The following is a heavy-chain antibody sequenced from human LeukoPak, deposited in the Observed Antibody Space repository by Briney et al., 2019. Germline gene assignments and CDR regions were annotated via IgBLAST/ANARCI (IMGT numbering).Heavy chain of an antibody. D-gene: IGHD3-10*01. J-gene: IGHJ6*02. Sequence: SETLSLTCTVSGGSISSGGYYWSWIRQHPGKGLEWIGYIYYSGSTYYNPSLKSRVTISVDTSKNQFSLELSSVTAADTAVYYCARDRYYYGSGTYGMDVWGQGTTVTVSS. CDR2: IYYSGST. CDR3: ARDRYYYGSGTYGMDV. V-gene: IGHV4-31*03. CDR1: GGSISSGGYY.